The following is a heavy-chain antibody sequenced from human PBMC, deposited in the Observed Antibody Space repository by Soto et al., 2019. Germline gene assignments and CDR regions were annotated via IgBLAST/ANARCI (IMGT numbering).Heavy chain of an antibody. V-gene: IGHV3-73*01. CDR3: TRRHCSGGGCYSDFDL. J-gene: IGHJ4*02. D-gene: IGHD2-15*01. CDR2: IKTKVESYAT. CDR1: GFTLSGFD. Sequence: GGSLRLSCAASGFTLSGFDVHWVRQAAGEGLEWVARIKTKVESYATEYAASVKGRFSISRDDAKNTAYLEMNSLKTEDTAVYYCTRRHCSGGGCYSDFDLWGQGSLVTVSS.